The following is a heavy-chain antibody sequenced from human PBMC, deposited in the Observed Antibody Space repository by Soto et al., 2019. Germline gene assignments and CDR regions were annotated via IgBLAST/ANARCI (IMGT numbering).Heavy chain of an antibody. CDR3: ARVLPPGAPYYYYGMDV. D-gene: IGHD4-17*01. CDR1: GYSFTSYW. V-gene: IGHV5-51*01. Sequence: GESLKISCKGSGYSFTSYWIGWVRQMPGKGLEWMGIIYPGDSDTRYSPSFQGQVTISADKSISTAYLQWSSLKASDTAMYYFARVLPPGAPYYYYGMDVWGQGTTVTVSS. CDR2: IYPGDSDT. J-gene: IGHJ6*02.